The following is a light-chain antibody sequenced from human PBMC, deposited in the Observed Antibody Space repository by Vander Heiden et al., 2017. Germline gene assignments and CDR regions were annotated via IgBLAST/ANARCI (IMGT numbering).Light chain of an antibody. CDR1: SPNIGSTY. CDR2: DNN. J-gene: IGLJ2*01. CDR3: GTWDTSLSVVV. Sequence: QSVFTQPPSVSAAPGQKVTISCTGSSPNIGSTYVSWYQQLPGTAPKLLIYDNNKRPSGIPDRFSGSKSGTSATLGITGVQTGDEADYYCGTWDTSLSVVVFGGGTKQTVL. V-gene: IGLV1-51*01.